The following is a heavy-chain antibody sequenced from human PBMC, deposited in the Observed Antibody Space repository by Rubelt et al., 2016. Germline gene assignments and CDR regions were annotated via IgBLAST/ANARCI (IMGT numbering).Heavy chain of an antibody. CDR1: GFSISSAYY. CDR3: ARATYHYESSSYAPFDY. Sequence: QVQLQQWGAGLLKPPETLSLTCTVSGFSISSAYYWGWIRQPPGKGLEWIGSLYHSGNTYFNPSLKSRVTIPADTTKNQCSRGRSVLTAADTAVYYGARATYHYESSSYAPFDYWGQGTLVTVSS. CDR2: LYHSGNT. V-gene: IGHV4-38-2*02. D-gene: IGHD3-22*01. J-gene: IGHJ4*02.